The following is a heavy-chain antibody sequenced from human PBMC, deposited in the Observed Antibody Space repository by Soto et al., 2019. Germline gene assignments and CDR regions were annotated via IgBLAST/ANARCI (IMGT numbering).Heavy chain of an antibody. CDR1: GFTLSSYG. CDR3: ARGGAGRPDY. CDR2: ISSGPVTT. J-gene: IGHJ4*02. V-gene: IGHV3-48*02. D-gene: IGHD6-13*01. Sequence: EVQLVNSGGGLVQPGGSLRLSCAASGFTLSSYGMNWVRQAPGKGLEWVSYISSGPVTTNYADSVKGRFTISGDNGKSSLYLQLYSLRDDDTAVYYCARGGAGRPDYWGQGTLVIVSS.